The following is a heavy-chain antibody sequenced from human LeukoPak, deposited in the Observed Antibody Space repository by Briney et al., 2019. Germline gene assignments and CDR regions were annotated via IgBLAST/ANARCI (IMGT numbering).Heavy chain of an antibody. CDR1: GFTFSSYS. CDR3: AQQLGYCSGGSCYFTS. Sequence: GGSLRLSCAASGFTFSSYSMNWVRQAPRKGLEWVSAINNDGDNTYYADSVKGRFSVSRDNSKNTLHLQMNSLRAEDTAKYYCAQQLGYCSGGSCYFTSWGQGTLVTVSS. CDR2: INNDGDNT. J-gene: IGHJ5*02. V-gene: IGHV3-23*01. D-gene: IGHD2-15*01.